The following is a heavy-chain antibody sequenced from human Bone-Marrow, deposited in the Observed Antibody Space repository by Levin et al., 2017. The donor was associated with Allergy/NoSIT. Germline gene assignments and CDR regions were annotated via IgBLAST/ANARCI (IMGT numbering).Heavy chain of an antibody. CDR1: GFTFSNYA. J-gene: IGHJ6*01. CDR3: AKEDYFFYGMDV. V-gene: IGHV3-23*01. CDR2: LSASGGST. Sequence: AGGSLRLSCAASGFTFSNYAMSWVRQAPGKGLEWVSGLSASGGSTYYADSVKGRVTISRDNSKNTLYLQLNSLRGEDTATYYCAKEDYFFYGMDVWGQGTTVIVSS.